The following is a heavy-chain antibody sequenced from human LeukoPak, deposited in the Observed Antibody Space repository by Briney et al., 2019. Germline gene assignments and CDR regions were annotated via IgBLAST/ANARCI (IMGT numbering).Heavy chain of an antibody. CDR1: GFTLSTYA. V-gene: IGHV3-23*01. CDR2: TSSSDAGT. J-gene: IGHJ6*03. D-gene: IGHD5-18*01. Sequence: GGSLRLSCAASGFTLSTYAMSWVRQTPGKGLEWVAATSSSDAGTYHADSVRGRFTISRDNSKNTLYLQMNSLRAEDTAVYYCAKKGYSYGSQYYYYYMDVWGKGTTVTISS. CDR3: AKKGYSYGSQYYYYYMDV.